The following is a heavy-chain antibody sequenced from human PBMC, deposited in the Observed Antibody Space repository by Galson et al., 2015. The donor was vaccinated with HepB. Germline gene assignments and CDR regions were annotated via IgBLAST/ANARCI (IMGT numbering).Heavy chain of an antibody. V-gene: IGHV5-10-1*01. CDR3: ATSAVLYSSGPVADAFDI. J-gene: IGHJ3*02. CDR1: GYSFTSYW. D-gene: IGHD6-19*01. Sequence: QSGAEVKKPGESLRISCKGSGYSFTSYWISWVRQMPGKGLEWMGRIDPSDSYTNYSPSFQGHVTISADKSISTAYLQWSSLKASDTAMYYCATSAVLYSSGPVADAFDIWGQGTMVTVSS. CDR2: IDPSDSYT.